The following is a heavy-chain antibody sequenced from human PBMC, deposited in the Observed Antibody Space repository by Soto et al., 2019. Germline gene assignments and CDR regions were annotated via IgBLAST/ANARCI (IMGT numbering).Heavy chain of an antibody. CDR3: ARASSLRYFDWFTHFDY. J-gene: IGHJ4*02. V-gene: IGHV1-24*01. Sequence: ASVKVSCKVSGYTLTELSMHWVRQAPGKGLEWMGGFDPEDGETIYAQKFQGRVTMTRDTSTSTAYMELSRLRSDDTAVYYCARASSLRYFDWFTHFDYWGQGTLVTVSS. CDR1: GYTLTELS. D-gene: IGHD3-9*01. CDR2: FDPEDGET.